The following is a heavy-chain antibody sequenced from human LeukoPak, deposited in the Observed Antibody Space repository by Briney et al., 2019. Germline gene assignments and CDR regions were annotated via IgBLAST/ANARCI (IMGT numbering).Heavy chain of an antibody. D-gene: IGHD3-3*01. CDR1: GYSLSSGYY. CDR2: IYHSGST. V-gene: IGHV4-38-2*01. Sequence: PSETLSLTCAVSGYSLSSGYYWGCIRQPPGKGREWSGSIYHSGSTYYNPSLTSRVTISVDTSKNQFSLKLSSVTAADTAVYYCARRVFGVVTYFDYWGQGTLVTVSS. J-gene: IGHJ4*02. CDR3: ARRVFGVVTYFDY.